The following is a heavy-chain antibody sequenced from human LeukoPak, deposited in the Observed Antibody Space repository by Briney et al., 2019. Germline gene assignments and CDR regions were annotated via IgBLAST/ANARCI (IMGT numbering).Heavy chain of an antibody. V-gene: IGHV1-18*01. J-gene: IGHJ4*02. CDR3: ARALSRGYSGYDYGLGY. CDR1: GYTFINYG. CDR2: ISASNGNT. Sequence: ASVKVSCKASGYTFINYGVTWVRQAPGQGLGWMGWISASNGNTNYAQKLQGRVTMTTETSTSTAYMELRSLRSDDTAVNYCARALSRGYSGYDYGLGYWGQGTLVTVSS. D-gene: IGHD5-12*01.